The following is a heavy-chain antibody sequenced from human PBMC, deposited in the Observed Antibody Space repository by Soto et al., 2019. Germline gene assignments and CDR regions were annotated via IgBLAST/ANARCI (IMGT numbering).Heavy chain of an antibody. CDR3: ARDQAFRSPYSSSYNYYYGMDV. V-gene: IGHV3-30-3*01. Sequence: QVQLVESGGGVVQPGRSLRLSCAASGFTFSSYAMHRVRQAPGKGLEWVAVISYDGSNKYYADSVKGRFTISRDNSKNTLYLQMNSLRAEDTAVYYCARDQAFRSPYSSSYNYYYGMDVWGQGTTVTVSS. D-gene: IGHD6-13*01. J-gene: IGHJ6*02. CDR2: ISYDGSNK. CDR1: GFTFSSYA.